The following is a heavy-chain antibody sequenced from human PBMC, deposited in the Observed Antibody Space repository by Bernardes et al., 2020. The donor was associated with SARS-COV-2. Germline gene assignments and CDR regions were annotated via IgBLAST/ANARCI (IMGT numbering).Heavy chain of an antibody. J-gene: IGHJ5*02. CDR1: GGSFRGYY. Sequence: SEPLYLICAVSGGSFRGYYWGWIRQPPGKGLEWIVEINHAGSTNYNPSLKSRVTISLDTSKNQFSLKVTSMTAADTALYYCMRSKATRTDLWGQGALVTVSS. CDR2: INHAGST. CDR3: MRSKATRTDL. V-gene: IGHV4-34*01.